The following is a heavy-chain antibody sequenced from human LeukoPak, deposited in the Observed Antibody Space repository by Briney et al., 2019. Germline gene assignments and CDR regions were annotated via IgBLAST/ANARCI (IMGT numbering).Heavy chain of an antibody. CDR2: IYYSGST. CDR3: AGRLWRRDGYNLSAFDI. J-gene: IGHJ3*02. V-gene: IGHV4-59*01. CDR1: GGSISSYY. D-gene: IGHD5-24*01. Sequence: SETLSLTCTVSGGSISSYYWNWIRQPPGKGLEWIGYIYYSGSTNYNPSLKSRVTISVDTSKNQFSLKLSSVTAADTAVYYCAGRLWRRDGYNLSAFDIGAKGTMVTVSS.